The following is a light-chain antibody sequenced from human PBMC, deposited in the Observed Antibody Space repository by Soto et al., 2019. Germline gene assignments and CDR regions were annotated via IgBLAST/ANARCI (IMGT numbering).Light chain of an antibody. J-gene: IGLJ3*02. CDR1: SSNIGSTS. CDR2: SNN. V-gene: IGLV1-44*01. CDR3: AAWDDSLSGRV. Sequence: QSVLTQPPSASGTPGQRVTISCSGSSSNIGSTSVYWYQQLPGTAPKLLIYSNNRRPSGVPDRLSGSKSGTSASLAISGLQSEDEADYYCAAWDDSLSGRVFGGGTQLTVL.